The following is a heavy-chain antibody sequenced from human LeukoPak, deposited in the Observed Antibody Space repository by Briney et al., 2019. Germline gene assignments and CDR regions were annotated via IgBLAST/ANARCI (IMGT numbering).Heavy chain of an antibody. CDR3: ATQPIEWELRHFDY. Sequence: GGSLRLSCAASGFTFSSYSMNWVRQAPGKGLEWVSYISSSSSTIYYADSVKGRFTISRDNAKNSLYPQMNSLRDEDTAVYYCATQPIEWELRHFDYWGQGTLVTVSS. CDR1: GFTFSSYS. V-gene: IGHV3-48*02. J-gene: IGHJ4*02. D-gene: IGHD1-26*01. CDR2: ISSSSSTI.